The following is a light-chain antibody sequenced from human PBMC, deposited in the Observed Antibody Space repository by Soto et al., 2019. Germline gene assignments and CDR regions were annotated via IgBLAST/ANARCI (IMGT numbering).Light chain of an antibody. V-gene: IGKV1-33*01. CDR3: QQYDNLPRT. CDR2: DAS. CDR1: QDINNY. J-gene: IGKJ3*01. Sequence: DIQMTQSPSSLSASVGDRVTITCQASQDINNYLNCYQQKSGKAPKLLIYDASNVETGVPSRFSGSGSGTDFTFTISSLQPDDIATYYCQQYDNLPRTFGPGTKVHIK.